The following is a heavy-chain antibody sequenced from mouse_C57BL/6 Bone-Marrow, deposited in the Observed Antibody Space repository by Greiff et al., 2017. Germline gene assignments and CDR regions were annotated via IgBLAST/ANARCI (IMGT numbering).Heavy chain of an antibody. V-gene: IGHV5-4*01. CDR1: GFTFSSYA. Sequence: EVQLVESGGGLVKPGGSLKLSCAASGFTFSSYAMSWVRQTPEKRLEWVATISDGGSYTYYPDNVKGRFTISRDNAKNNLYLQMSHLKSEDTAMYYCARDSVVDYWGQGTTLTVSS. CDR2: ISDGGSYT. J-gene: IGHJ2*01. CDR3: ARDSVVDY.